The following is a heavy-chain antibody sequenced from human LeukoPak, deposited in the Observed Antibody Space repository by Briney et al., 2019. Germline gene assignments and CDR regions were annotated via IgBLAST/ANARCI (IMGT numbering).Heavy chain of an antibody. Sequence: ASVKVSCKASGYTFTSYYMHWVRQAPGQGLEWMGIINPSGGSTSYAQKFQGRVTMTRDTSTSTVYMELSSLRSEDTAVYYCARDKGAFVGYSSGYFDYWGQGTLVTVSS. J-gene: IGHJ4*02. CDR3: ARDKGAFVGYSSGYFDY. D-gene: IGHD6-19*01. V-gene: IGHV1-46*01. CDR1: GYTFTSYY. CDR2: INPSGGST.